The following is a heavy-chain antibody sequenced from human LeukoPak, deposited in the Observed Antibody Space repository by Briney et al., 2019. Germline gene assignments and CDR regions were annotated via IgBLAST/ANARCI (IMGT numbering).Heavy chain of an antibody. V-gene: IGHV1-2*02. CDR2: INPNSGGT. CDR1: GYTFTGYY. CDR3: ARDVGGFETYYFDC. Sequence: GASVKVSCKASGYTFTGYYMHWVRQAPGQGLEWMGWINPNSGGTNYAQKFQGRVTMTRDTSISTAYMELSRLRSDDTAVYYCARDVGGFETYYFDCWGQGTLVTVSS. J-gene: IGHJ4*02. D-gene: IGHD3-10*01.